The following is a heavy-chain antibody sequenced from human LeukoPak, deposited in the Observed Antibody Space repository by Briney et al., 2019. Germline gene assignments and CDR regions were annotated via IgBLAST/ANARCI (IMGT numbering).Heavy chain of an antibody. CDR3: ARGIAVAGIDY. Sequence: GGSLRLSCAASGFTFSSYEMNWVRQAPGKGLEWVSYISSSGSTIYYADSVKGRFTISRDNAKNSLYLQMNSLRAEDTAVYYCARGIAVAGIDYWGQGTLVTVSS. J-gene: IGHJ4*02. CDR2: ISSSGSTI. D-gene: IGHD6-19*01. V-gene: IGHV3-48*03. CDR1: GFTFSSYE.